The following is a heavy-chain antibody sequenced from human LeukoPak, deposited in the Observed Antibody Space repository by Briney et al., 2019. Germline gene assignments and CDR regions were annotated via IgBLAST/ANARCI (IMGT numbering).Heavy chain of an antibody. D-gene: IGHD3-9*01. CDR3: ARGILTGYFQFDYYYYYMDV. CDR1: GGTFSSYA. V-gene: IGHV1-69*13. CDR2: IIPIFGTA. Sequence: ASVKVSCKASGGTFSSYAISWVRQAPGQGLEWMGGIIPIFGTANYAQKFQGRVTITADESTSTAYMELSSLASEDTAVYYCARGILTGYFQFDYYYYYMDVWGKGTTVTISS. J-gene: IGHJ6*03.